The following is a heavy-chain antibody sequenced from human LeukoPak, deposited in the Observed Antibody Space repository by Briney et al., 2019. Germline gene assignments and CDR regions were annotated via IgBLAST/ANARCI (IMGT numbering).Heavy chain of an antibody. Sequence: PPGGSLRLSCAASGFTFSNYWMHWVRQAPGKGLVWVSRIDGDGSSTSYADSVKGRFTISRDNAKNTLYLQMDNLRDEDTAVYYCVRDRGYYDSSGYYSFDNWGQGTLVTVSS. J-gene: IGHJ4*02. CDR1: GFTFSNYW. V-gene: IGHV3-74*01. CDR3: VRDRGYYDSSGYYSFDN. CDR2: IDGDGSST. D-gene: IGHD3-22*01.